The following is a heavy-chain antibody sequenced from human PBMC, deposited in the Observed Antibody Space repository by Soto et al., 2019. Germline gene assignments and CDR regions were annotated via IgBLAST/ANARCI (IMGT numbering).Heavy chain of an antibody. Sequence: EVQLLESGGGLVQPGGSLRLSCSASGFTFTSYAMSWVRQAPGKGLEWVSGISGSGGDTKSADSVKGRFTISRDNFKNMMYLQMNSLRAEDTAVYYCAKHDFWTLYHPGLDSWGQGTLVTVSS. J-gene: IGHJ4*02. CDR3: AKHDFWTLYHPGLDS. D-gene: IGHD3-3*01. V-gene: IGHV3-23*01. CDR1: GFTFTSYA. CDR2: ISGSGGDT.